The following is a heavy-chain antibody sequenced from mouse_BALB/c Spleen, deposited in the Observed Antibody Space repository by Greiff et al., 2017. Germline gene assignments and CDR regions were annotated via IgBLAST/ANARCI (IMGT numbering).Heavy chain of an antibody. CDR3: ARRDGNYGVSYFDY. Sequence: QVQLQQSGAELARPGASVKLSCKASGYTFTSYWMQWVKQRPGQGLEWIGAIYPGDGDTRYTQKFKGKATLTADKSSSTAYMQLSSLASEDSAVYYCARRDGNYGVSYFDYWGQGTTLTVSS. J-gene: IGHJ2*01. V-gene: IGHV1-87*01. CDR1: GYTFTSYW. CDR2: IYPGDGDT. D-gene: IGHD2-1*01.